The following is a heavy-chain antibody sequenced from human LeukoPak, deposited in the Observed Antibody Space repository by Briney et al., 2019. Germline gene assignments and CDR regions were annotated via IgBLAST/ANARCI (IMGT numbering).Heavy chain of an antibody. J-gene: IGHJ4*02. CDR1: RGSFTAYY. D-gene: IGHD3-10*01. V-gene: IGHV4-34*01. CDR3: ARDLLLLWFGDPGDY. CDR2: INPVGTT. Sequence: SETQSLSCTVYRGSFTAYYWSWIRQPPGKGLEWIGEINPVGTTHYNPSLKSRVSISTDTSKNQFSLKVNSVTAADTAVYYCARDLLLLWFGDPGDYWGQGTLVTVSS.